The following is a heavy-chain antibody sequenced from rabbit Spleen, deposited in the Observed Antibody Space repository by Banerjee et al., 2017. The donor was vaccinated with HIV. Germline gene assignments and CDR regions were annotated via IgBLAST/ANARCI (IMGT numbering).Heavy chain of an antibody. CDR2: IDGVFGTK. CDR1: GFDLRTYG. J-gene: IGHJ3*01. Sequence: QEQLVESGGGLVQPGGSLKLSCKVSGFDLRTYGLSWVRQAPGKGLEWIGYIDGVFGTKYYARWVNGRFTISTHNAQNTLYLQMNSLTAADTATYFCVRGASSSGYYSLWGQGTLVTVS. CDR3: VRGASSSGYYSL. D-gene: IGHD1-1*01. V-gene: IGHV1S47*01.